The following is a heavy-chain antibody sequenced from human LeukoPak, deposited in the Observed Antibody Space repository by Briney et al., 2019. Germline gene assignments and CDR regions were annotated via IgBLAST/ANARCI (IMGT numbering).Heavy chain of an antibody. V-gene: IGHV4-39*07. J-gene: IGHJ4*02. CDR3: ARGRLYYDSTKGPFDY. CDR2: INHSGST. D-gene: IGHD3-22*01. CDR1: GGSISSGGYY. Sequence: SETLSLTCTVSGGSISSGGYYWSWIRQPPGKGLEWIGEINHSGSTNYNPSLKSRVTISVDTSKNQFSLKLSSVTAADTAVYYCARGRLYYDSTKGPFDYWGQGTLVTVSS.